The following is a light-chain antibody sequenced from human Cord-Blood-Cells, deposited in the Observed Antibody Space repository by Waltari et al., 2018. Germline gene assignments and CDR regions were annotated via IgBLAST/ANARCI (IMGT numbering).Light chain of an antibody. CDR3: QQSYSTPPT. Sequence: DIQMTQSPSSLSASVGDRVTITCRASQSISSYLNWYQQKPGKAPKLLIYAASSLQSGVPSRCSGSGSGTDSTLTISSLQPEDFATYYCQQSYSTPPTFGQGTKVEIK. V-gene: IGKV1-39*01. CDR1: QSISSY. J-gene: IGKJ1*01. CDR2: AAS.